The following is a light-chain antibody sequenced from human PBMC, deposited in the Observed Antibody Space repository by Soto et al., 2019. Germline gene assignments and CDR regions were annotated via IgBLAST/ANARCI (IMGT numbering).Light chain of an antibody. Sequence: QMTQSPSSLSASVGDRVTITCQASQDISDFLNWYQQKPGAAPKLLIYDASNLQSGVPPRFSGSGSGTDFTLAISSLQPEDSATYYCLQDINYPWTFGQGTKVDIK. CDR2: DAS. CDR1: QDISDF. V-gene: IGKV1-6*02. CDR3: LQDINYPWT. J-gene: IGKJ1*01.